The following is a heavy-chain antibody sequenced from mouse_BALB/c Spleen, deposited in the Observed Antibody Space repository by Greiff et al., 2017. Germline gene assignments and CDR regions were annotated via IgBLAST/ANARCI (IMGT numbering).Heavy chain of an antibody. D-gene: IGHD2-3*01. J-gene: IGHJ4*01. Sequence: VQLQQSGAELAKPGASVKMSCKASGYTFTSYWMHWVKQRPGQGLEWIGWIYPGNVNTKYNEKFKGKATLTADKSSSTAYMQLSSLTSEDSAVYFCARSLMKTLDYWGQGTSVTVSS. V-gene: IGHV1S56*01. CDR3: ARSLMKTLDY. CDR1: GYTFTSYW. CDR2: IYPGNVNT.